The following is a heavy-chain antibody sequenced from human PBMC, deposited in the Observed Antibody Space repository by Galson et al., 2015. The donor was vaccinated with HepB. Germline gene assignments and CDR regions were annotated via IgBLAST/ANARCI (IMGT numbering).Heavy chain of an antibody. Sequence: QSGAEVKKPGESLKISCKGSGCSFTSYWIGWVRQMPGKGLEWMGIIYPGDSDTRYSPSFQGQVTISADKSISTAYLQWSSLKASDTAMYYCARLYYDYVWGSSTRGWFDPWGQGTLVTVSS. CDR1: GCSFTSYW. CDR3: ARLYYDYVWGSSTRGWFDP. V-gene: IGHV5-51*01. CDR2: IYPGDSDT. J-gene: IGHJ5*02. D-gene: IGHD3-16*01.